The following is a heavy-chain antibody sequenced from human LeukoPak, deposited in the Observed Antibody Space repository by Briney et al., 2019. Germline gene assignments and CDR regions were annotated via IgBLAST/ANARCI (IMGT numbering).Heavy chain of an antibody. Sequence: GGSLRLSCAASGFTFSSYAMSWVRQAPGKGLEWVSGISGSGGRTYYPDSVKGRFTISRDNSKNTLYLQMNSLRAEDTAVYYCAKDDAWLQYGSWGRGTLVTVSS. D-gene: IGHD5-24*01. CDR3: AKDDAWLQYGS. J-gene: IGHJ4*02. CDR1: GFTFSSYA. CDR2: ISGSGGRT. V-gene: IGHV3-23*01.